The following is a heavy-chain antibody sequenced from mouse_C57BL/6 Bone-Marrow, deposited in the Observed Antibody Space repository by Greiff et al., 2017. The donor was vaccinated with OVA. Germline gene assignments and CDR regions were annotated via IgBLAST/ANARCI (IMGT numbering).Heavy chain of an antibody. CDR1: GYTFTESP. CDR2: FYPGSGSI. Sequence: QVHVKQSGAELVKPGASVKLSCKASGYTFTESPIHWVKQRSGQGLAWIGWFYPGSGSIKYNEKFKDKATLTADKSSSTVYMELSRLTSEDSAVYFCARHEEGRLRNYFDYWGQGTTLTVSS. J-gene: IGHJ2*01. CDR3: ARHEEGRLRNYFDY. D-gene: IGHD1-3*01. V-gene: IGHV1-62-2*01.